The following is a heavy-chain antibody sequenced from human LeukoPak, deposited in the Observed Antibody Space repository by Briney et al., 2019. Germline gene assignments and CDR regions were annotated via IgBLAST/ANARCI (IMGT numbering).Heavy chain of an antibody. CDR2: IYPGDSDT. D-gene: IGHD3-22*01. J-gene: IGHJ5*02. CDR1: GYSFTSYW. V-gene: IGHV5-51*01. Sequence: GESLKISCKGSGYSFTSYWIDWVRQMPGKVLEWMGIIYPGDSDTRYSPSFQGQVTISADKSISTAYLQWSSLKASDTAMYYCAREYYDSSGSMRGGHYNWFDPWGQGTLVTVSS. CDR3: AREYYDSSGSMRGGHYNWFDP.